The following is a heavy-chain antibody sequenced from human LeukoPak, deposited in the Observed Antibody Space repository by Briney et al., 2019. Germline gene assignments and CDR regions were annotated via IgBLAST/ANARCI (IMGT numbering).Heavy chain of an antibody. Sequence: ASVKVSCKASGYTFTDYYIHWVRQPPGQGPEWMGWINPNSGATNYAQKFQGRVTMTKDTSISTGYMELSGLRSDDTAVYYCARIRGGNNYHFDYWGQGTLVTVSS. CDR3: ARIRGGNNYHFDY. V-gene: IGHV1-2*02. CDR1: GYTFTDYY. CDR2: INPNSGAT. D-gene: IGHD1-26*01. J-gene: IGHJ4*02.